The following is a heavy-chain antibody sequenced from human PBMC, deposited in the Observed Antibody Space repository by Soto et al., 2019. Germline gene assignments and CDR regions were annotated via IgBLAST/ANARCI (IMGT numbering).Heavy chain of an antibody. V-gene: IGHV3-23*01. CDR2: ISGSGEST. D-gene: IGHD5-18*01. J-gene: IGHJ4*02. CDR3: PKGSAFTYSSYSDY. Sequence: GWSLRLSCAASGFTFSSYAMKWVRQAPGKGLEWVSGISGSGESTNSADSVKGRFTISRDNSKNTLFLQMNSLRAEDTAVYYCPKGSAFTYSSYSDYWGQGTVVTISS. CDR1: GFTFSSYA.